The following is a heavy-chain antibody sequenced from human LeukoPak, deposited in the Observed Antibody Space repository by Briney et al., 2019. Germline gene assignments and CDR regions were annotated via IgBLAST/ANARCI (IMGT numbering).Heavy chain of an antibody. CDR3: AREAGVVGTTDFDY. D-gene: IGHD1-14*01. CDR2: INPNSGGT. J-gene: IGHJ4*02. Sequence: ASVKVSCKASGYTFTGYYMHWVRQAPGQGLEWMGRINPNSGGTNYAQKFQGRVTMTRDTSISTAYMELSRLTSDDTAVYYCAREAGVVGTTDFDYWGQGTLVTVSS. V-gene: IGHV1-2*06. CDR1: GYTFTGYY.